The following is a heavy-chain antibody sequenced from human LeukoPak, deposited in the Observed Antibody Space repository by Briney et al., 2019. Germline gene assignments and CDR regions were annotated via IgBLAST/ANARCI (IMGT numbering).Heavy chain of an antibody. D-gene: IGHD2-2*01. Sequence: PSETLSLTCAVSGYSISSGYYWGWIRQPPGKGLEWIGSIYHSGSTYYNPSLKSRFTISVDTSKNQFSLKLSSVTAADTAVYYCARRMGDIVVVPAAPNYFDYWGQGTLVTVSS. CDR1: GYSISSGYY. J-gene: IGHJ4*02. V-gene: IGHV4-38-2*01. CDR3: ARRMGDIVVVPAAPNYFDY. CDR2: IYHSGST.